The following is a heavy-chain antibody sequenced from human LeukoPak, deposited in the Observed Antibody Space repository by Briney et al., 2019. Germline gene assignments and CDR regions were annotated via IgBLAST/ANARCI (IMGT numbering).Heavy chain of an antibody. V-gene: IGHV4-39*01. D-gene: IGHD6-13*01. J-gene: IGHJ4*02. CDR3: ARRGYSSSWFDY. Sequence: SETLSLTCAVYGGSFSGYYWGWFRQSPGKELEWIGSIYYSGSTYYNPSLKSRVTISVDTSKNQFSLKLSSVTAADTAVYYCARRGYSSSWFDYWGQGTLVTVSS. CDR1: GGSFSGYY. CDR2: IYYSGST.